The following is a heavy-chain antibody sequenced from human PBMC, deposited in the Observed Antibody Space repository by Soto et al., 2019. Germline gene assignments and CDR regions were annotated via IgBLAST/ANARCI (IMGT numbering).Heavy chain of an antibody. J-gene: IGHJ4*02. CDR3: ARQRRDFDY. CDR2: IFSSGST. V-gene: IGHV4-59*08. CDR1: GGSISNYY. Sequence: LSLTCTVSGGSISNYYWSWIRQPPGKGLQWIGYIFSSGSTNYNPSLKGRDTIPVDTSKNQFSLNLSSVTAADTAVYYCARQRRDFDYWGQGSLVTVSS.